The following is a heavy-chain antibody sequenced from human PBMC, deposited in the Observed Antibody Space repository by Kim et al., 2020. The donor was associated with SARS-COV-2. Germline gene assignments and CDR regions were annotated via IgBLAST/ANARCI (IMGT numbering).Heavy chain of an antibody. J-gene: IGHJ4*02. Sequence: VKGRFTISGDNTKNTLNLQMNGLRAENTAVYYCAKRERITMIVVVTPFDYWGQGTLVTVSS. CDR3: AKRERITMIVVVTPFDY. V-gene: IGHV3-23*01. D-gene: IGHD3-22*01.